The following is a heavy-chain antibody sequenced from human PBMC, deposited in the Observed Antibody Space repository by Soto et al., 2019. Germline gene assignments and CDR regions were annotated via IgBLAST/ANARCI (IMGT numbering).Heavy chain of an antibody. D-gene: IGHD3-3*01. CDR3: ARGGYDDFWSGYLDYYYGMDV. V-gene: IGHV1-69*13. J-gene: IGHJ6*02. Sequence: SVKVSCKASGGTFSSYAISWVRKAPGQGLEWMGGIIPIFGTANYAQKFQGRVTITADESTSTAYMELSSLRSEDTAVYYCARGGYDDFWSGYLDYYYGMDVWGQGTTVTVSS. CDR2: IIPIFGTA. CDR1: GGTFSSYA.